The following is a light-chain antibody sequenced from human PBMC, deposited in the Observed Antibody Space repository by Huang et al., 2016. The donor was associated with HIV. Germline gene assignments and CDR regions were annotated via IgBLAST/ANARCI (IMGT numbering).Light chain of an antibody. CDR3: MQGSHWPRT. J-gene: IGKJ1*01. CDR1: HSLEHSGGNTY. Sequence: DVVMTQSPLFLPVTLGQAASISCKPTHSLEHSGGNTYLSWFQQRPGQSPRRLIYDISSRDSGVPDRFAGSGSGTDFTLTISGVEADDVGTYYCMQGSHWPRTFGQGTKVEI. CDR2: DIS. V-gene: IGKV2-30*02.